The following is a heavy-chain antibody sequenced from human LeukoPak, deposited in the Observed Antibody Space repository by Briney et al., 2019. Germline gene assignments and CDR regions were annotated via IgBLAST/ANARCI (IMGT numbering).Heavy chain of an antibody. J-gene: IGHJ3*02. CDR1: GGSISSSNW. Sequence: SGTLSLTCAVSGGSISSSNWWSWVRQPPGKGLEWIGEIYHSGSTNYNPSLKSRVTISVDKSKNQFSLKLSSVTAADTAVYYCASYSSGDEDDAFDIWGQGTMVTVSS. V-gene: IGHV4-4*02. CDR2: IYHSGST. D-gene: IGHD6-19*01. CDR3: ASYSSGDEDDAFDI.